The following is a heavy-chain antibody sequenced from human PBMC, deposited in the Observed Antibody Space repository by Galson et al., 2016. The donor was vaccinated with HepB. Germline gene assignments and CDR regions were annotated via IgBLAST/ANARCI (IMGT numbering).Heavy chain of an antibody. V-gene: IGHV5-51*01. CDR2: MYPGNSET. CDR1: EYSFVRYW. CDR3: ARQPLHSYGRSYLDL. Sequence: QSGAEVKKPGESLKISCQGSEYSFVRYWIGWVRQMPGKGLEWVGIMYPGNSETRYSPSFRGQVTISVDKSINTAYLQWSSLKASDTAMYYCARQPLHSYGRSYLDLWGQGTLVTASS. D-gene: IGHD5-18*01. J-gene: IGHJ4*02.